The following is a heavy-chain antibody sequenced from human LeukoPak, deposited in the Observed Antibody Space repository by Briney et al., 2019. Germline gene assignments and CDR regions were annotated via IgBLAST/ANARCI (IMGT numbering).Heavy chain of an antibody. Sequence: GGSLRLSXAASAFTFSDYTMNWVRQAPGKGLEWVSSISSSSSYIYYADSVKGRFTISRDNAKNSLYLQMNSLRAEDTAVYYCARGYSSGGSCYRYEDYWGQGTLVTVSS. J-gene: IGHJ4*02. D-gene: IGHD2-15*01. CDR1: AFTFSDYT. V-gene: IGHV3-21*01. CDR3: ARGYSSGGSCYRYEDY. CDR2: ISSSSSYI.